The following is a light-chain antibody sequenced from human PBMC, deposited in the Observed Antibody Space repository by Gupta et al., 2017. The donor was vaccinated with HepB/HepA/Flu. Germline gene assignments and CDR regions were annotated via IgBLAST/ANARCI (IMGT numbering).Light chain of an antibody. V-gene: IGKV1-39*01. J-gene: IGKJ1*01. CDR2: AAS. Sequence: DVETAQSPSSLYASVGDRVTITCRASQTIRSFLNWYQHKPGKATQLLIYAASNVQRGVPSRCGGSGSATDFTLTSSRLRPEDVATYYCQQSFSSPIFGPGTKVEIK. CDR3: QQSFSSPI. CDR1: QTIRSF.